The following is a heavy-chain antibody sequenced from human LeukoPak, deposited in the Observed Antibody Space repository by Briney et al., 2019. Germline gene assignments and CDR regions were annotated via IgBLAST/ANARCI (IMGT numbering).Heavy chain of an antibody. Sequence: RGRSLRLSCAASGFSFSSYGMHWVRQAPGKGLGWVAVIWYDGSKKYYADSVKGRLTISRDNSKNTLYLQMNSLRAEDTAVYYCARDYLGRVNEQWLVSVPDYWGQGTLVTVSS. V-gene: IGHV3-33*01. CDR3: ARDYLGRVNEQWLVSVPDY. J-gene: IGHJ4*02. CDR1: GFSFSSYG. D-gene: IGHD6-19*01. CDR2: IWYDGSKK.